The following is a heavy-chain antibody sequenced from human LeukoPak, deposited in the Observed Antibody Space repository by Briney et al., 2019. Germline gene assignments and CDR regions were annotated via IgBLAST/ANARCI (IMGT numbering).Heavy chain of an antibody. CDR3: ARGPDKQWLAHYYYYMDV. Sequence: ASVKVSCKASGYTFTGYYMHWVRQAPGQGLEWMGWINPNSGGTNYAQKFQGRVTMTRDTSISTAYMELSRLRSDDTAVYYCARGPDKQWLAHYYYYMDVWGKGTTVTVSS. V-gene: IGHV1-2*02. CDR1: GYTFTGYY. CDR2: INPNSGGT. D-gene: IGHD6-19*01. J-gene: IGHJ6*03.